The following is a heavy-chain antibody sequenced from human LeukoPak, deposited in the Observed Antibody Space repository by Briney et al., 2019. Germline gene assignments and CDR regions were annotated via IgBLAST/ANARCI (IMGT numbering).Heavy chain of an antibody. D-gene: IGHD5-18*01. V-gene: IGHV4-34*01. J-gene: IGHJ4*02. Sequence: SETLSLTCAVYIESFSGYYWGWIRQPPGKGLEWIGTIYYSGSTYYNPSLKSRVTISVDTSKNQFSLKLSSVTAADTAVYYCARHGGSSYGSYYFDFWGQGTLVTVSS. CDR1: IESFSGYY. CDR3: ARHGGSSYGSYYFDF. CDR2: IYYSGST.